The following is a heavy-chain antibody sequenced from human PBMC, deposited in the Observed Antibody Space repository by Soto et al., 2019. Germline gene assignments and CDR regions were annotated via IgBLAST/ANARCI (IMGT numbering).Heavy chain of an antibody. CDR2: ISAYNGNT. J-gene: IGHJ5*02. CDR1: GYTFTSYG. D-gene: IGHD1-1*01. CDR3: ARAQNWNPSFYNWFDP. V-gene: IGHV1-18*01. Sequence: GASVKVSCKASGYTFTSYGISWVRQAPGQGLEWMGWISAYNGNTNYAQKLQGRVTMTTDTSTSTAYMELRSLRSDDTAVYYCARAQNWNPSFYNWFDPWGQGTLVTVSS.